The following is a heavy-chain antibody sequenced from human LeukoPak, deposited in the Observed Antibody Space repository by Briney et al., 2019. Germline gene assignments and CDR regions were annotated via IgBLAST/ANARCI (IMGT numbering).Heavy chain of an antibody. CDR1: GVTFDDYA. D-gene: IGHD1-26*01. CDR3: AKWTSHLVGATKDYFDY. V-gene: IGHV3-43D*03. CDR2: ISWDVGST. Sequence: GGSLRLSCAASGVTFDDYAMHGVRQAPGKGLEWVSLISWDVGSTYYAESVKGRFTISRDNSKNSLYLQTNSLSADDTALYYRAKWTSHLVGATKDYFDYWGQVPLVTVSS. J-gene: IGHJ4*02.